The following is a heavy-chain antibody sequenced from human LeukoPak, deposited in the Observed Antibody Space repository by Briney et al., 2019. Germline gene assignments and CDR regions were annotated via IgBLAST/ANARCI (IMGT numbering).Heavy chain of an antibody. CDR3: ARGDPHFVVALGDY. Sequence: PSETLSLTCTVSGYSISSGYYWGWIRQPPGEGLEWIGSIYHSGSTYYNPSLKSRVTISVDTSKNQFSLKLSSVTAADTAVYYCARGDPHFVVALGDYWGQGTLVTVSS. J-gene: IGHJ4*02. CDR2: IYHSGST. CDR1: GYSISSGYY. V-gene: IGHV4-38-2*02. D-gene: IGHD3-3*02.